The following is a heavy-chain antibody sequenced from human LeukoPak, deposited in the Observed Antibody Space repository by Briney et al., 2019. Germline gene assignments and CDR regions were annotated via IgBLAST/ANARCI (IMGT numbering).Heavy chain of an antibody. CDR1: GFTFDDYA. CDR2: ISWNSGRI. D-gene: IGHD5-18*01. V-gene: IGHV3-9*01. CDR3: AKGQTMVTHGGAFDI. Sequence: QPGGSLRLSCAASGFTFDDYAMHGVGQAPGKGLDGVAGISWNSGRIGYADSVKGRFTISRDNAKNSLYLQMNSLRDEDTALYYCAKGQTMVTHGGAFDIWGQGTMVTVSS. J-gene: IGHJ3*02.